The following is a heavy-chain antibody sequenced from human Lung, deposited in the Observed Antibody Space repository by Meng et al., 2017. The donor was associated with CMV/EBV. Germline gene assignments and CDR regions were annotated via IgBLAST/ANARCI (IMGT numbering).Heavy chain of an antibody. CDR1: GYSFSGFY. D-gene: IGHD6-19*01. CDR3: AKSSDNGWSS. CDR2: VNPISDDT. V-gene: IGHV1-2*06. J-gene: IGHJ4*01. Sequence: HLVQSVAEVKKPGASSKISCQSSGYSFSGFYLNWARQAPGHGLEWLGRVNPISDDTHLAQKFEGRITVTRGATINTAFMELTRLRPDDTAVYYCAKSSDNGWSSWGPGTLVTVSS.